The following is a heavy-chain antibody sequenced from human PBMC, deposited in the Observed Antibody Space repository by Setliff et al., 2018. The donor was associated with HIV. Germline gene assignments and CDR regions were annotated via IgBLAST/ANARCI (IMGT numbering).Heavy chain of an antibody. D-gene: IGHD6-13*01. J-gene: IGHJ4*02. CDR3: ARTYSSNWYIDY. CDR1: GDSISSGTYY. CDR2: IYSSGST. Sequence: PSETLSLTCTVSGDSISSGTYYWSSIRQPAGKGLEWIGRIYSSGSTNYNPSLESRVTISVDTSKNQFSLRLSSVTAADTAIYYCARTYSSNWYIDYWGQGTLVTVSS. V-gene: IGHV4-61*02.